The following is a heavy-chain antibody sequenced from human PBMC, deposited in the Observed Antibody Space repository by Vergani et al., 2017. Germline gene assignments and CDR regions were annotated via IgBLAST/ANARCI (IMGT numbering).Heavy chain of an antibody. V-gene: IGHV3-9*01. J-gene: IGHJ4*02. D-gene: IGHD3-10*01. CDR2: ISCHSGSF. Sequence: EVQLVESGGGLVQPGRSLRLSCVASGFIFDDYAMHWVRSAPGKGLEWVSGISCHSGSFGYADSVKGRFTISSANAKHSLFLQMNSLRAEDTALYYCAKDMGLYYYGSGSPPASDYWGQGGLVTVSS. CDR3: AKDMGLYYYGSGSPPASDY. CDR1: GFIFDDYA.